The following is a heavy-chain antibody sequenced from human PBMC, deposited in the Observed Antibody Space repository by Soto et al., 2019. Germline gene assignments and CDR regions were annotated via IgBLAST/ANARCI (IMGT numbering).Heavy chain of an antibody. CDR3: ARDGLRFLEWLLSGNFDY. J-gene: IGHJ4*02. CDR1: GFTFSSYS. CDR2: ISSSSSTI. D-gene: IGHD3-3*01. Sequence: EVQLVESGGGLVQPGGSLRLSCAASGFTFSSYSMNWVRQAPGKGLEWVSYISSSSSTIYYADSVKGRFTISRDNAKNSLYLQMNSLSAEDTAVYYCARDGLRFLEWLLSGNFDYWGQGTLVTVSS. V-gene: IGHV3-48*01.